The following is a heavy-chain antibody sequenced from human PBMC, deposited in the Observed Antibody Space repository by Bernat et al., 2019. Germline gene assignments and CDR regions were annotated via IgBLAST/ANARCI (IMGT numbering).Heavy chain of an antibody. D-gene: IGHD2-2*01. J-gene: IGHJ3*02. Sequence: EVQLLESGGGLVQPGGSLRLSCAASGFTFSSYAMSWVRQAPGKGLEWVSAISGSGGRTYYEDSVKGRFTIYRDNSKNTLYFQMNSLRAEDTAVYYCAKDQRYCTTTSCYGNDAFDIWGQGTMVTVSS. CDR1: GFTFSSYA. CDR3: AKDQRYCTTTSCYGNDAFDI. V-gene: IGHV3-23*01. CDR2: ISGSGGRT.